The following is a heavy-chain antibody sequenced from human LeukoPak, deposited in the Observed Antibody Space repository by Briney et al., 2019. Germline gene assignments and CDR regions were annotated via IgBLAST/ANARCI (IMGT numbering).Heavy chain of an antibody. CDR2: IYSDGST. J-gene: IGHJ4*02. D-gene: IGHD6-19*01. Sequence: GGSLRLSCAASGVTVSNNYMNWVRQAPGKGLEWVSLIYSDGSTYYAGSVKGRFTISGDHSKNTLYLQMNNLRAEDTAVYYCARDPSAVVLNSYGWGQGTLVTVSS. CDR3: ARDPSAVVLNSYG. V-gene: IGHV3-66*01. CDR1: GVTVSNNY.